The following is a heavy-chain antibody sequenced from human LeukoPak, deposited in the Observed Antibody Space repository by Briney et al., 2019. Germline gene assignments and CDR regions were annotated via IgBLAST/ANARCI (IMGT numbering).Heavy chain of an antibody. J-gene: IGHJ5*02. V-gene: IGHV1-69*01. CDR1: GGTFSSYA. D-gene: IGHD6-13*01. CDR2: IIPIFGTA. CDR3: ARDRYSSSGYNWFDP. Sequence: SVKVSCKASGGTFSSYAISWVRQAPGQGLEWMGGIIPIFGTANYAQKFQGGVTITADESTSTAYMELSSLRSEDTAVYYCARDRYSSSGYNWFDPWGQGTLVTVSS.